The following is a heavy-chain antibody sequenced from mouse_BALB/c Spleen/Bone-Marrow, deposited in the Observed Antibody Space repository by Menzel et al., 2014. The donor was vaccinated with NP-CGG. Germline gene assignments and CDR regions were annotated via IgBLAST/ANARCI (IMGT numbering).Heavy chain of an antibody. CDR3: ASRGDYSYAMDY. J-gene: IGHJ4*01. D-gene: IGHD1-1*01. Sequence: QVQLQHSGAELVRPGSSVKISCKSSGYSFSNYWMNWMKQRPGQGLEWIGQIYPGDGDTNYNGKFKGKATLTADKSSSTAYMQLGSLTSEDSAVYFCASRGDYSYAMDYWGQGTSVTVSS. V-gene: IGHV1-80*01. CDR2: IYPGDGDT. CDR1: GYSFSNYW.